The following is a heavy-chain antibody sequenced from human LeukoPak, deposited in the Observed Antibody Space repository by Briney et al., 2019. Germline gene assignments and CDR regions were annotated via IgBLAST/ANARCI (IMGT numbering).Heavy chain of an antibody. CDR3: ARVRRTGTGWFDP. D-gene: IGHD1-14*01. CDR1: GFTFSSYS. Sequence: GGSLRLSCSASGFTFSSYSMNWVRQAPGKGLEWVSSISSSSSYIYYADSVKGRFTISRDNAKNSLYLQMNSLRAEDTAVYYCARVRRTGTGWFDPWGQGTLVTVSS. V-gene: IGHV3-21*01. J-gene: IGHJ5*02. CDR2: ISSSSSYI.